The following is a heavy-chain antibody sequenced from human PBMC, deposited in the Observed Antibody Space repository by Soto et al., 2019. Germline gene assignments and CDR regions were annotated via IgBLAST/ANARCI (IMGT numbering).Heavy chain of an antibody. CDR3: ARYSSSSVCWFDP. CDR1: GFTFSGYY. Sequence: GGSLRLSCAASGFTFSGYYMSWIRQAPGKGLEWVSYISSSGSTIYYADSVKGRFTISRDNAKNSLYLQMNSLRAEDTAVYYCARYSSSSVCWFDPWGQGTLVTVSS. D-gene: IGHD6-6*01. J-gene: IGHJ5*02. CDR2: ISSSGSTI. V-gene: IGHV3-11*01.